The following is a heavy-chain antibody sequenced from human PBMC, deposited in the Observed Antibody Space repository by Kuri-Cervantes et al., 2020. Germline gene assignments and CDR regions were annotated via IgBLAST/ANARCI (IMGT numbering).Heavy chain of an antibody. CDR1: GFTFSSYS. Sequence: GESLKISCAASGFTFSSYSMNWVRQAPGKGLEWVSSISSSSSYIYYADSVKGRFTISRDNAKNSLYLQMNSLRAEDTAVYYCARDPVDIVATPPGCWGQGTLVTVSS. CDR2: ISSSSSYI. CDR3: ARDPVDIVATPPGC. J-gene: IGHJ4*02. D-gene: IGHD5-12*01. V-gene: IGHV3-21*04.